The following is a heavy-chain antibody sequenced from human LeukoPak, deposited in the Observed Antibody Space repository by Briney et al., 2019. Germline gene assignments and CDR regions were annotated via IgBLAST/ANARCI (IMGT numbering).Heavy chain of an antibody. J-gene: IGHJ5*02. D-gene: IGHD1-26*01. CDR3: ARASGSYYPWFDP. CDR2: IYHSGST. V-gene: IGHV4-38-2*02. Sequence: SETLSLTCTVSGYSISSGYYWGWIRQPPGKGLEWIGSIYHSGSTYYNPSLKSRVTISVDTSKNQFSLKLSSVTAADTAVYYCARASGSYYPWFDPWGQGTLVTVSS. CDR1: GYSISSGYY.